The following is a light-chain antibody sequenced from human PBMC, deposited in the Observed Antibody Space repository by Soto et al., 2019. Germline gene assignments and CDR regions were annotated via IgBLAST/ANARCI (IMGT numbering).Light chain of an antibody. CDR3: QQRSNWPPWT. J-gene: IGKJ1*01. V-gene: IGKV3-11*01. CDR1: QSVSSY. Sequence: EIVLTQYPATLSLSPGERATLSCRASQSVSSYLAWYQQKPGQAPRLLIYDASNRATGIPARFSGSGSGTDFPLTISSLETEDFAVYYCQQRSNWPPWTFGQGTKVEIK. CDR2: DAS.